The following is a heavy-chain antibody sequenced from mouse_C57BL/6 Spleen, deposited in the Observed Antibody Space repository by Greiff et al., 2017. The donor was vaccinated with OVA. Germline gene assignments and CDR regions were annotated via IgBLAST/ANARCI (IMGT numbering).Heavy chain of an antibody. Sequence: QVQLQQSGAELVKPGASVKMSCKASGYTFTTYPIEWMKQNHGKSLAWIGNFHPYNDDTKYNEKFKGKATLTVEKSSSTVYLELSRLTSDDSAVYYCARGDYYGSSYEAMDYWGQGTSVTVSS. CDR3: ARGDYYGSSYEAMDY. CDR2: FHPYNDDT. CDR1: GYTFTTYP. V-gene: IGHV1-47*01. J-gene: IGHJ4*01. D-gene: IGHD1-1*01.